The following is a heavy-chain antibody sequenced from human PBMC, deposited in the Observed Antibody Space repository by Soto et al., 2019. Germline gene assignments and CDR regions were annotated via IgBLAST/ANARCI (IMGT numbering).Heavy chain of an antibody. J-gene: IGHJ4*02. CDR2: IYYSGPT. CDR3: ARALGATPDFDF. V-gene: IGHV4-31*03. D-gene: IGHD1-26*01. Sequence: SETLSLTCTVSGGSISSGGYYWSWIRQHPGKGLEWIGFIYYSGPTYYNPSLKSRVSISVDTSKNQFSLKLRSVTAADTAVYYCARALGATPDFDFWGQGTPVTVSS. CDR1: GGSISSGGYY.